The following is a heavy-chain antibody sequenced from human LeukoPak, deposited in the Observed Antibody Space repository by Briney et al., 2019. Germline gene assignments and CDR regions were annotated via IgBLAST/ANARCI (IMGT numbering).Heavy chain of an antibody. J-gene: IGHJ4*02. D-gene: IGHD3-22*01. Sequence: GGSLRLSCAASGFTFSSYAVHWVRQAPGRGLEWVAVISYDGSNKYYADSVKGRFTISRDNSKNTLYLQMNSLRAEDTAVYHCARGSYYYDSSAYYSPSYYFDYWGQGTLVTVSS. V-gene: IGHV3-30-3*01. CDR3: ARGSYYYDSSAYYSPSYYFDY. CDR1: GFTFSSYA. CDR2: ISYDGSNK.